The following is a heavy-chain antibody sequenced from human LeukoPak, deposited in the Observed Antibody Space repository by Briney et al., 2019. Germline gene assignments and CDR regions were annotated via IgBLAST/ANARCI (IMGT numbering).Heavy chain of an antibody. Sequence: GGSLRLSCAASGFTFSDYTLNWVRQPPGKGLEWVSSITGDSTYIYFADSVKGRFTISRDNAKNSLYLHINSLRAEDTAVYYCARVQGSPYWGQGTLVTVSS. J-gene: IGHJ4*02. D-gene: IGHD3-16*01. V-gene: IGHV3-21*01. CDR1: GFTFSDYT. CDR3: ARVQGSPY. CDR2: ITGDSTYI.